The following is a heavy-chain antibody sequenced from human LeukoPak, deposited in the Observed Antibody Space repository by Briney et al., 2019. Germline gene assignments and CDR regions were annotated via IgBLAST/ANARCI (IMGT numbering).Heavy chain of an antibody. V-gene: IGHV5-51*01. CDR3: ARGRVSSAYDSSH. J-gene: IGHJ4*02. CDR2: IYPADSDT. Sequence: GESLKISCKGSGYSFTSYWIGWVRQMPGKGLEWMGIIYPADSDTRYSPSLQGQVTISADRSISTAYLQWSSLKASDTAMYYCARGRVSSAYDSSHWGQGTLVTVSS. D-gene: IGHD5-12*01. CDR1: GYSFTSYW.